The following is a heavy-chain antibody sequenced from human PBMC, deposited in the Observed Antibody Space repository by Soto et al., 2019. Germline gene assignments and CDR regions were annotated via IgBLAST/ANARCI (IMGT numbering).Heavy chain of an antibody. D-gene: IGHD3-22*01. V-gene: IGHV4-61*01. J-gene: IGHJ4*02. CDR2: IYYSGGT. CDR1: GASVSSDSHY. Sequence: SETLSLTCIVSGASVSSDSHYWSWIRQPPGKGLEWIGYIYYSGGTNYNPSLKSRVTISVDTSKNQFSLKVRSVTAADTAVYFCARVDSTAVTFDYWGQGTLVTVSS. CDR3: ARVDSTAVTFDY.